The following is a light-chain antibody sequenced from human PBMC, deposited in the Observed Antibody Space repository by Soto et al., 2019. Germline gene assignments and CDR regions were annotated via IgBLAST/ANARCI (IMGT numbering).Light chain of an antibody. Sequence: QSALTQPASVSGSPGQSITISCTGTSSDVGSYNLVSWYQQHPGKAPKFMIYEGSKRPSGVSNRFSGSRSGNTASLTISGLQVEDEADYYCCSYAGSSTLVFGGGTQLTVL. CDR2: EGS. V-gene: IGLV2-23*01. CDR3: CSYAGSSTLV. J-gene: IGLJ7*01. CDR1: SSDVGSYNL.